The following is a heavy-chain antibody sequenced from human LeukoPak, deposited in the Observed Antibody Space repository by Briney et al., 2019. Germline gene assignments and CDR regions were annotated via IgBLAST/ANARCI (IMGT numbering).Heavy chain of an antibody. D-gene: IGHD4-17*01. Sequence: PGGSLRLSCAASGFTFSTYWMSWVRQAPGKGLEWVANIKQDGTEKYCVDSVKGRFTISRDNAKNSLYLQMNSLRDVDTAVYFCARPTAVTLVDAFNIWGLGTMVTVSS. J-gene: IGHJ3*02. CDR3: ARPTAVTLVDAFNI. CDR1: GFTFSTYW. CDR2: IKQDGTEK. V-gene: IGHV3-7*04.